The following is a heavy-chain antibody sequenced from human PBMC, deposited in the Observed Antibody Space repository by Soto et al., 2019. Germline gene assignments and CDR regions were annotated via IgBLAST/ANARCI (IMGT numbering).Heavy chain of an antibody. CDR1: GFAFSIDA. J-gene: IGHJ4*02. V-gene: IGHV3-23*01. CDR3: AKESTEFDF. CDR2: ISGDGSST. Sequence: GGSLTLSCAATGFAFSIDAMSWVRQAPGKGLEWVSVISGDGSSTHYADSVKGRFTISRDNSKNTLYLHMSSFRADDKAVYYCAKESTEFDFWGQGT.